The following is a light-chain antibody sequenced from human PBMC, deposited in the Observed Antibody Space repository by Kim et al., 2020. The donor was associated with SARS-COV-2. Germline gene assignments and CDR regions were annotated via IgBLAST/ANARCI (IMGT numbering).Light chain of an antibody. Sequence: GEGGTRICRGRKRDSSRYLGWYQQKPGKAPRLLIYGASSRATGTPDRFSGSGSGTDFTLTISRLEPEDFAVYYCQQYGSSPQTFGQGTKVDIK. CDR2: GAS. J-gene: IGKJ1*01. V-gene: IGKV3-20*01. CDR3: QQYGSSPQT. CDR1: KRDSSRY.